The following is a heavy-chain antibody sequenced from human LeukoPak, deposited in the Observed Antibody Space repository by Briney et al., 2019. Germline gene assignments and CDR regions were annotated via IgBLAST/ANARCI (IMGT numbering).Heavy chain of an antibody. J-gene: IGHJ6*03. CDR1: GYTFTNYG. Sequence: ASVKVSCKAFGYTFTNYGINWVRQAPGQGLEWMGWMNTNTGNPTYAQGFTGQFVFSLEASVSTAYLQISSLKAEDTAVYYCARGRGSSARLGYSYFYIDVWGKGTTVTVSS. CDR2: MNTNTGNP. D-gene: IGHD1-26*01. V-gene: IGHV7-4-1*02. CDR3: ARGRGSSARLGYSYFYIDV.